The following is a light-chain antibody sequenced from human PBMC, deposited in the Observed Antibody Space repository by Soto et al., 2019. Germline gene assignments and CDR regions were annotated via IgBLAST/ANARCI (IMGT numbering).Light chain of an antibody. CDR2: KAS. CDR3: QQYNTYPLT. J-gene: IGKJ4*01. Sequence: DIQMTQSPSTLSASVGDRVTITCRASQSISTWLAWYQQEPGKAPKLLIYKASNLEDGVPSRFSGSGSGTEFTITISSLQPVDFATYYCQQYNTYPLTFGGGTTVEIK. V-gene: IGKV1-5*03. CDR1: QSISTW.